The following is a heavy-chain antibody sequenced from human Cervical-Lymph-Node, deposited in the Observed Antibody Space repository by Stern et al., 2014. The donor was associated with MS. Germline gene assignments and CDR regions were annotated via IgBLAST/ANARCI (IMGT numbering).Heavy chain of an antibody. CDR3: ATTRWDLFTWNWFDP. CDR1: GGSISSSGYY. CDR2: IHDSGST. Sequence: VQLVESGPGLVKPSQTLSLTCTVSGGSISSSGYYWSWIRQPADKGLEWIGRIHDSGSTYYHPSLTSRVTISMDKAKNQFSLKLPSVTAADTAVYYCATTRWDLFTWNWFDPWGQGTLVTVSS. J-gene: IGHJ5*02. V-gene: IGHV4-61*02. D-gene: IGHD1-26*01.